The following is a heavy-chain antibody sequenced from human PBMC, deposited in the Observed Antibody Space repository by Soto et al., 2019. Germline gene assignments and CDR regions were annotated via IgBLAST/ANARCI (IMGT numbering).Heavy chain of an antibody. Sequence: SETLSLTCTVSGGSISSGGYYWSWLRQHQGKGLEWIGYIYYSGSTYYNPSLKSRVTISVDTSKNQFSLKLSSVTAADTAVYYCYCSSTPRHFDFWGQGTLVTVSS. D-gene: IGHD2-2*01. CDR3: YCSSTPRHFDF. J-gene: IGHJ4*02. CDR1: GGSISSGGYY. CDR2: IYYSGST. V-gene: IGHV4-31*03.